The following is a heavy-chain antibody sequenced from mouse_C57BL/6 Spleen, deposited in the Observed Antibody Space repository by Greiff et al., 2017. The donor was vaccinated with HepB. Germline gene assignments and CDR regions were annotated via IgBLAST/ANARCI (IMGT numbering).Heavy chain of an antibody. CDR2: INPSSGYT. D-gene: IGHD4-1*01. Sequence: QVHVKQSGAELAKPGASVKLSCKASGYTFTSYWMHWVKQRPGQGLEWIGYINPSSGYTKYNQKFKDKATLTADKSSSTAYMQLSSLTYEDSAVYYCARSHWNYAMDYWGQGTSVTVSS. V-gene: IGHV1-7*01. CDR1: GYTFTSYW. CDR3: ARSHWNYAMDY. J-gene: IGHJ4*01.